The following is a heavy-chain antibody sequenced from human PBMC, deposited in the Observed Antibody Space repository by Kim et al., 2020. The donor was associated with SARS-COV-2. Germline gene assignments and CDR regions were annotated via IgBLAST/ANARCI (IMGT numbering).Heavy chain of an antibody. Sequence: KSSQKFQGKVTITRDTSASTTYMELSSLRSEDTAVYYCARLGDDGGNYDYWGQGTLVTVTS. D-gene: IGHD2-15*01. CDR3: ARLGDDGGNYDY. J-gene: IGHJ4*02. V-gene: IGHV1-3*01.